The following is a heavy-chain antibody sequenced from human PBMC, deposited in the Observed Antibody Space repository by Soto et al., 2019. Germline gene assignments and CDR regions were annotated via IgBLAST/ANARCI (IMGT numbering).Heavy chain of an antibody. CDR1: GFSFSTYS. D-gene: IGHD3-22*01. CDR3: ATMNGYFEY. CDR2: ITATGDRT. J-gene: IGHJ4*02. V-gene: IGHV3-23*01. Sequence: PGGSLRLSCADSGFSFSTYSMSWVRQTPGKGLEWVSAITATGDRTYYADSVTGRFTISRDSSKKTHYLQMTSLRAEDTAIYYCATMNGYFEYWGQGTPVTV.